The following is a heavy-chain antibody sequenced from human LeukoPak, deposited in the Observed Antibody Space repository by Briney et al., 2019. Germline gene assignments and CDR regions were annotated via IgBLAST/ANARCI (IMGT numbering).Heavy chain of an antibody. D-gene: IGHD3-10*01. Sequence: SETLSLTCTVSGGSISSSSYYWSWIRQPAGKGLEWIGRIHTSGSTNYNPSLKSRVTMSVDTSKNQFSLKLSSVTAADTALYYCAREGYIYYYASDYYFDYWGQGTLVTVSS. CDR2: IHTSGST. V-gene: IGHV4-61*02. CDR1: GGSISSSSYY. J-gene: IGHJ4*02. CDR3: AREGYIYYYASDYYFDY.